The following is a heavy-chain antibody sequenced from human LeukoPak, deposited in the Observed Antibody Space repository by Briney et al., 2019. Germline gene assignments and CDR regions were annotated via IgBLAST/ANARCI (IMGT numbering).Heavy chain of an antibody. CDR2: IYYSGST. Sequence: PSESLSLTCTVSGGSISSGDYYWSWTRQPPGKGLEWIGSIYYSGSTYYNPSLKSRVTISVDTSKNQFSLKLSSVTAADTAVYYCTREVEGYSYASGRFLHFDPWGQGTLVTVSS. CDR1: GGSISSGDYY. V-gene: IGHV4-30-4*01. D-gene: IGHD3-10*01. J-gene: IGHJ5*02. CDR3: TREVEGYSYASGRFLHFDP.